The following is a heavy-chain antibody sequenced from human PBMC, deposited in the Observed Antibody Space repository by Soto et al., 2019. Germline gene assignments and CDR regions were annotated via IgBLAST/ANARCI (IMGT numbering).Heavy chain of an antibody. CDR3: ARDRGEDYYDSTRNDY. CDR1: GYTFITYG. J-gene: IGHJ4*02. Sequence: ASGKVSCKASGYTFITYGISWVRQAPGQGLEWMGWISAYNGNTNYAQKLQGRVTMTTDTSTSTAHMELRSLRSDDTAVYYCARDRGEDYYDSTRNDYWGQGTLVTVSS. V-gene: IGHV1-18*01. CDR2: ISAYNGNT. D-gene: IGHD3-22*01.